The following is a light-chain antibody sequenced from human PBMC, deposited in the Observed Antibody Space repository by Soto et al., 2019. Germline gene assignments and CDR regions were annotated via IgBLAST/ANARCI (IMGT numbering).Light chain of an antibody. CDR2: DTS. CDR3: QQRSNWPPNT. CDR1: QCLGGS. Sequence: ELVLTQSPATLSLSPGERATLSCTATQCLGGSLAWFQQKPGQAPRLLIYDTSNRATGIPDRFSGSGSGTDFTLTIDSLEPEDFAVYYCQQRSNWPPNTFGGGTKVDIK. V-gene: IGKV3-11*01. J-gene: IGKJ4*01.